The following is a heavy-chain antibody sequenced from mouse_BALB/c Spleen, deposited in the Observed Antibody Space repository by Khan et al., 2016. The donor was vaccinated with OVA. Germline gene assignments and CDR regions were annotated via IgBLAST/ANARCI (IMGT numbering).Heavy chain of an antibody. CDR1: GFAFSSYD. CDR3: TRPHYYGSNYYFDY. CDR2: ISIGGGTT. D-gene: IGHD1-1*01. Sequence: EVELVESGEGLVKPGGSLKLSCAASGFAFSSYDMSWVRQTPEKRLEWVAFISIGGGTTYYPDTVKGRFTISRDNAKNTLYLQMNSLKSEDTAMYYCTRPHYYGSNYYFDYWGQGTTLTVSS. J-gene: IGHJ2*01. V-gene: IGHV5-12-1*01.